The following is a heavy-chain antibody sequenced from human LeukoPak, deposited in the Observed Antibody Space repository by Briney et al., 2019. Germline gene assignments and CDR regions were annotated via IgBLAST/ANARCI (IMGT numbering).Heavy chain of an antibody. CDR3: ARAYKIRDIVVVPAAISWFDP. Sequence: PSETLSLTCTVSGGSISSYYWSWIRQPPGKGLEWIGEINHSGSTNYNPSLKSRVTISVDTSKNQFSLKLSSVTAADTAVYYCARAYKIRDIVVVPAAISWFDPWGQGTLVTVSS. CDR1: GGSISSYY. V-gene: IGHV4-34*01. D-gene: IGHD2-2*01. J-gene: IGHJ5*02. CDR2: INHSGST.